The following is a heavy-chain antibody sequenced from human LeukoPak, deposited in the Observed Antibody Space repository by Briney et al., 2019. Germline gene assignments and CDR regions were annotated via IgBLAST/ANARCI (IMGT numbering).Heavy chain of an antibody. CDR1: GGSFSGYY. D-gene: IGHD4-23*01. J-gene: IGHJ4*02. CDR2: INHSGST. V-gene: IGHV4-34*01. CDR3: ARSGYGGNLRGFDY. Sequence: SETLSLTCAVYGGSFSGYYWSWIRQPPGKGLEWIGEINHSGSTNYNPSLKSRVTIPVDTSKNQFSLKLSSVTAADTAVYYCARSGYGGNLRGFDYWGQGTLVTVSS.